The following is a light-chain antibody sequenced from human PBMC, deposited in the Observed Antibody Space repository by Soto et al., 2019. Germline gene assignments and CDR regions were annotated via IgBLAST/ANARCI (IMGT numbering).Light chain of an antibody. CDR1: QSISNW. J-gene: IGKJ4*01. V-gene: IGKV1-5*03. CDR3: LQYDRYPLT. CDR2: KAS. Sequence: DIQMTQSPSILSASVGDRVTITCRASQSISNWLAWYQQKPGRAPKVMIYKASILQSGVPSRFSGTGSGTEFTLTISSLQSDDFTTYYCLQYDRYPLTFGGGTKVEIK.